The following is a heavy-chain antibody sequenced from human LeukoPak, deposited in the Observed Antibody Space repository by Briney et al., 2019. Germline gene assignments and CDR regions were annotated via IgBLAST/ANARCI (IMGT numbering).Heavy chain of an antibody. D-gene: IGHD5-12*01. CDR1: GYSISSGYY. V-gene: IGHV4-38-2*02. Sequence: PSETLSLTCTVSGYSISSGYYWGWIRPPPGKGLEWIGSIYHSGSTYYNPSLKSRVTISVDTSKNQFSLKLSSVTAADTAVYYCARVGKWLRFVGYYFDYWGQGTLVTVSS. CDR2: IYHSGST. J-gene: IGHJ4*02. CDR3: ARVGKWLRFVGYYFDY.